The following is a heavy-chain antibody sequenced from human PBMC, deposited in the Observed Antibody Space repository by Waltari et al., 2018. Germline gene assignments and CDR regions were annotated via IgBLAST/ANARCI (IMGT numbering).Heavy chain of an antibody. CDR3: ASLAVTSSYWYFDL. J-gene: IGHJ2*01. V-gene: IGHV1-69*02. Sequence: QVQLVQSGAEVKKPGSSVKVSCKASGGTFSSYTISRVRQAPGQGLEWMGRIIPILGIANYAQKFQGRVTITADKSTSTAYMELSSLRSEDTAVYYCASLAVTSSYWYFDLWGRGTLVTVSS. CDR2: IIPILGIA. D-gene: IGHD4-17*01. CDR1: GGTFSSYT.